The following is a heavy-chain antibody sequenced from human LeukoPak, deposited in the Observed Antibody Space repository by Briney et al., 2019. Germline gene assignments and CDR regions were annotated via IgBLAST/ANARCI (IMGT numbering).Heavy chain of an antibody. CDR1: GGSISSYY. V-gene: IGHV4-59*01. CDR3: ARGTGVPGNDY. D-gene: IGHD2-2*01. Sequence: KPSETLSLTCTVSGGSISSYYWSWIRQPPGKGLEWIGYIYYSGSTNYNPFLKSRVTISVDTSKNQFSLKLSSVTAADTAVYYCARGTGVPGNDYWGQGTLVTVSS. CDR2: IYYSGST. J-gene: IGHJ4*02.